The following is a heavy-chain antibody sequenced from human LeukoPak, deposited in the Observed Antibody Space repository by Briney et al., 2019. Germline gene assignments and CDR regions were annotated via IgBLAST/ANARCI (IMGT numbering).Heavy chain of an antibody. V-gene: IGHV4-39*07. CDR1: GRSISTSSYY. CDR3: ASRYDYGSGVLSYYGMDV. CDR2: IFYSGSS. J-gene: IGHJ6*02. D-gene: IGHD3-10*01. Sequence: SETLSLTCTVSGRSISTSSYYSGWIRRPPGNGLEWIGSIFYSGSSYYNPSLKSRVTISVDTSKNQFSLKLSSVTAADTAVYYCASRYDYGSGVLSYYGMDVWGQGTTVTVSS.